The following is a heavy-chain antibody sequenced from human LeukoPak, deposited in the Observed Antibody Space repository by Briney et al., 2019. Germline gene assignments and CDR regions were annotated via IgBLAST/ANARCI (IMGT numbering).Heavy chain of an antibody. CDR3: ARLYQQLGPLFDY. CDR1: GGSISSSSYY. CDR2: IYYSGST. Sequence: PSETLSLTCTVSGGSISSSSYYWGWIRQPPGKGLEWIGSIYYSGSTYYNPSLKSRVTISVDTSKNQFSLKLSSVTAADTAVYYCARLYQQLGPLFDYWGQGTLVTVSS. D-gene: IGHD6-13*01. J-gene: IGHJ4*02. V-gene: IGHV4-39*01.